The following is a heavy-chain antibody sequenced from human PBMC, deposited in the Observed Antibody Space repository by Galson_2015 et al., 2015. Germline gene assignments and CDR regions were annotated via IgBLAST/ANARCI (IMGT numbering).Heavy chain of an antibody. Sequence: SLRLSCAASGFTFSSYAMSWVRQAPGKGLEWVSAISGSGGSTYYADSVKGRFTISRDNSENTLYLQMNSLRAEDTAVYYRAKPGEESGSYYMDVVYYFDYWGQGTLVTVSS. CDR2: ISGSGGST. CDR3: AKPGEESGSYYMDVVYYFDY. D-gene: IGHD3-10*01. J-gene: IGHJ4*02. V-gene: IGHV3-23*01. CDR1: GFTFSSYA.